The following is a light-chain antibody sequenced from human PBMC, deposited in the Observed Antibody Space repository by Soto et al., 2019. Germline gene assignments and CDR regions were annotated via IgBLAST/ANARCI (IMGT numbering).Light chain of an antibody. V-gene: IGKV1-27*01. CDR1: QDISNY. Sequence: DIQMTQSPSSLSATVGDRVTITCRASQDISNYLAWHQQKPGKVPKLLIYAASTLQPGVQSRFSGSGSGTDFTLTISSLQPEDVATYYCQKYNGAPPETFGPGTKGAIK. CDR2: AAS. J-gene: IGKJ3*01. CDR3: QKYNGAPPET.